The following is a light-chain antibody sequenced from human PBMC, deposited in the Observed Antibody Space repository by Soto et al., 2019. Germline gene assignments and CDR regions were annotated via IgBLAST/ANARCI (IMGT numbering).Light chain of an antibody. V-gene: IGKV1-9*01. CDR2: GTS. CDR1: QDISNY. J-gene: IGKJ4*01. Sequence: DIQLTQSPSFLSASVGDRVTITCRASQDISNYLAWYQQKPGKAPKFLIYGTSTLQSGVPSRFSGSGSGTAFTLTISSLQPEEFATYYCQQVNSYPLTFGGGTKVEIK. CDR3: QQVNSYPLT.